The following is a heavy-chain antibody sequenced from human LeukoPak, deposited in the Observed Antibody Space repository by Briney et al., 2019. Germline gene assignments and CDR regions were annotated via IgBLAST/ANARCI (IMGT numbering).Heavy chain of an antibody. CDR1: GGSFTGYS. J-gene: IGHJ5*02. V-gene: IGHV4-34*01. CDR3: ARGPMRSWFDP. CDR2: VDHSGRS. Sequence: SETLSLTCAVHGGSFTGYSWNWIRQPPGKGLDWIGEVDHSGRSNYNASLKSRATISLDTSKKKFSLKLTSITAADTAVYYCARGPMRSWFDPWGQGTLVTVSS.